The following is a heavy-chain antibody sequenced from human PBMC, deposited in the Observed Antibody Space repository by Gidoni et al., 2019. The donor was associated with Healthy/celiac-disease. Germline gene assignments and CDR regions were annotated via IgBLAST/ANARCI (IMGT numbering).Heavy chain of an antibody. Sequence: EVQLVPSVAEVKKPGASLKISCTASVYSFTSYWIGWVRQMPGKVLEWMGIIYPGDSDTRYSPSFQGQVTISADKSISTAYLQWSSLKASDTAMYYCARPLNYYDSYGFDYWGQGTLVTVSS. J-gene: IGHJ4*02. CDR1: VYSFTSYW. D-gene: IGHD3-22*01. V-gene: IGHV5-51*03. CDR2: IYPGDSDT. CDR3: ARPLNYYDSYGFDY.